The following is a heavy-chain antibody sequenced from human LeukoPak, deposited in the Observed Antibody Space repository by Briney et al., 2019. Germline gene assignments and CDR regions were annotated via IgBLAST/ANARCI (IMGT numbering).Heavy chain of an antibody. Sequence: GGSLRLSCAASGFTFSSYAMNWLRQAPGKGLEWVSAISGSGGSTYYADTGKGRFTISRDNSKNTLYLQMNSLRAEDTAVYYCAKDGRYYDNSGYYFGDYFDYWGQGTLVTVSS. D-gene: IGHD3-22*01. CDR1: GFTFSSYA. V-gene: IGHV3-23*01. CDR2: ISGSGGST. J-gene: IGHJ4*02. CDR3: AKDGRYYDNSGYYFGDYFDY.